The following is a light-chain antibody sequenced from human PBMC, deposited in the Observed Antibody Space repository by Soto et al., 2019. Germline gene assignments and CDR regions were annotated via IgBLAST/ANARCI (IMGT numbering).Light chain of an antibody. CDR3: QQYNKWPIT. J-gene: IGKJ5*01. CDR2: AAS. Sequence: DIEMTQSPATLSVSPGERATLSCRASQSVSDNLAWYQQKPGQAPRLLIYAASTRATGISARFSGSGSGTELTLTISSLQSADFAVYYCQQYNKWPITFGQGTRLEIK. V-gene: IGKV3-15*01. CDR1: QSVSDN.